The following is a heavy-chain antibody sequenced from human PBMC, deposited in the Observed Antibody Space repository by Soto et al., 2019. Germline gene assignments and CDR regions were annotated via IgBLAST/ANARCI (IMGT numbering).Heavy chain of an antibody. Sequence: PSETLSLTCAVYGGSFSGYCWSWIRQPPGKGLEWIGEINHSGSTNYSPSLKSRVTISVDTSKNQFSLKLSSVTAADTAVYYCARVRAVSEYSGGLFDYCGQGALV. CDR2: INHSGST. J-gene: IGHJ4*02. D-gene: IGHD5-12*01. CDR1: GGSFSGYC. CDR3: ARVRAVSEYSGGLFDY. V-gene: IGHV4-34*01.